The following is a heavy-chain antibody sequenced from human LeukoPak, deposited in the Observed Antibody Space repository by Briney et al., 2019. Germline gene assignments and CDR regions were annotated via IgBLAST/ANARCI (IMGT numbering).Heavy chain of an antibody. CDR3: ARDRPYYDILTAYYIGAAFDI. Sequence: GGSLRHSCAASGFTITSNYMSWVRQAPGKGLEWVSVIYSGGNTYYADSVKGRFTISRDNSKNTLYLQMNSLRAEDTAVYYCARDRPYYDILTAYYIGAAFDIWGHRTMVTVSS. CDR1: GFTITSNY. CDR2: IYSGGNT. V-gene: IGHV3-53*01. J-gene: IGHJ3*02. D-gene: IGHD3-9*01.